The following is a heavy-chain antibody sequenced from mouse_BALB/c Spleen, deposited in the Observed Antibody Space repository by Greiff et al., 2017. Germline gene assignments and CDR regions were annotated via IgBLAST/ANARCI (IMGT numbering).Heavy chain of an antibody. Sequence: QVQLKRSGAELARPGASVKMSCKASGYTFTSYTMHWVKQRPGQGLEWIGYINPSSGYTNYNQKFKDKATLTADKSSSTAYMQLSSLTSEDSAVYYCARGSITNYFDYWGQGTTLTVSS. CDR3: ARGSITNYFDY. CDR1: GYTFTSYT. D-gene: IGHD1-1*01. CDR2: INPSSGYT. J-gene: IGHJ2*01. V-gene: IGHV1-4*01.